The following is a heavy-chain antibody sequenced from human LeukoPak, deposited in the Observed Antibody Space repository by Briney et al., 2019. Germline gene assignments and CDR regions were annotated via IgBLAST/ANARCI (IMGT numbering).Heavy chain of an antibody. CDR3: ARGGCTSGSCYNGPDP. J-gene: IGHJ5*02. V-gene: IGHV3-48*03. D-gene: IGHD2-2*02. Sequence: GGSLRLSCAASGFTFSNYEMNWVRQAPGKGLEWGSYISSSGSNTYYADSVKGRFTISRDTAKNTLYLQMNSLRGDDTAVYYCARGGCTSGSCYNGPDPWGQGTLVTVSS. CDR2: ISSSGSNT. CDR1: GFTFSNYE.